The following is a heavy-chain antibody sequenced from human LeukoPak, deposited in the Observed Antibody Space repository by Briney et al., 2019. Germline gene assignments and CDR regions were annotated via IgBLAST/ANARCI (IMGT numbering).Heavy chain of an antibody. D-gene: IGHD6-19*01. V-gene: IGHV4-4*07. CDR2: IYSSGTT. CDR3: ARGPRSGHHDY. J-gene: IGHJ4*02. CDR1: GGSVSNYY. Sequence: PSETLSLTCSVAGGSVSNYYWSWIRQPAGKGLEWIGRIYSSGTTSYNPSLKSRVTMSLDTSKNRFSLKLSSVTAADTAVYYCARGPRSGHHDYWGQGILVTVSS.